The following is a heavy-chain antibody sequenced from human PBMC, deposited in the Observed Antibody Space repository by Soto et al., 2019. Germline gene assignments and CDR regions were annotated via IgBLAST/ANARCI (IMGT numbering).Heavy chain of an antibody. D-gene: IGHD4-17*01. CDR1: GDSFDTAGYY. J-gene: IGHJ4*02. Sequence: PSETLSLTCTVSGDSFDTAGYYWSWIRQHPEKGLEWIGYIYSSGTTYYNPSLRSRISISMDTSKTQFSLELTYVTAADTSVYFCSIDFRALDDYGDYYFDYWGQGTLVTVSS. CDR2: IYSSGTT. CDR3: SIDFRALDDYGDYYFDY. V-gene: IGHV4-31*03.